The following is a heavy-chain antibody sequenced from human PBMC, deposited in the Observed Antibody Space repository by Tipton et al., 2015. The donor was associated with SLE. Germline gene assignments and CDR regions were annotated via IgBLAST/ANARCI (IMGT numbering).Heavy chain of an antibody. J-gene: IGHJ6*02. CDR2: ISYDGRNK. CDR1: GFTFSNYD. D-gene: IGHD3-16*01. V-gene: IGHV3-30*04. Sequence: RSLRLSCAPSGFTFSNYDMYWVRQAPGKGLEWVAAISYDGRNKYYADSVKGRFTISRDNSKNTLYLQMNSLRAEDTAVYRCARALGDHGYNYGMDVWGQGTTVSVSS. CDR3: ARALGDHGYNYGMDV.